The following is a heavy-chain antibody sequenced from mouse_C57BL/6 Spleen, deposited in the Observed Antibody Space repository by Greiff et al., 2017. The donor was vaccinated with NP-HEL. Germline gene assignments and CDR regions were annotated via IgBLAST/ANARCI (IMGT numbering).Heavy chain of an antibody. CDR2: ISDGGSYT. CDR1: GFTFSSYA. D-gene: IGHD2-1*01. V-gene: IGHV5-4*01. CDR3: AREGNRYFDY. Sequence: EVKLMESGGGLVKPGGSLKLSCAASGFTFSSYAMSWVRQTPGKRLEWVAPISDGGSYTSYQDNVKGRFTITRDNAKNNLYLQMSHLTSEDTAMYYCAREGNRYFDYWGQGTTLTVSS. J-gene: IGHJ2*01.